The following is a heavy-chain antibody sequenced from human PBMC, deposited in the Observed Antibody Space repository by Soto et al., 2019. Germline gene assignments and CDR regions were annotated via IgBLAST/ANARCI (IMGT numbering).Heavy chain of an antibody. CDR2: IIPIFGTA. J-gene: IGHJ3*02. Sequence: WASVKVSCKASGGTFSSYAISWVRQAPGQGLEWMGGIIPIFGTANYAQKFQGRVTITADESTSTAYMELSSLRSEDTAVYYCARPHIHYYDSSDDAFDIWGQGTMVTVSS. V-gene: IGHV1-69*13. CDR1: GGTFSSYA. CDR3: ARPHIHYYDSSDDAFDI. D-gene: IGHD3-22*01.